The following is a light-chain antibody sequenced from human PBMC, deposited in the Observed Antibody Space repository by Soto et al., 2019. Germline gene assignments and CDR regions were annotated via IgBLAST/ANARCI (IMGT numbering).Light chain of an antibody. CDR1: QSVGSN. Sequence: EIVMTQSPATLFGSPGGRATLSCRASQSVGSNLAWYQQKPGQAPRLLIYGASTRATGIPARFSGSGSGTEFTLTISSLQSEDFAIYFCQQYNNWPPDRTFGQGTKVEIK. V-gene: IGKV3-15*01. J-gene: IGKJ1*01. CDR2: GAS. CDR3: QQYNNWPPDRT.